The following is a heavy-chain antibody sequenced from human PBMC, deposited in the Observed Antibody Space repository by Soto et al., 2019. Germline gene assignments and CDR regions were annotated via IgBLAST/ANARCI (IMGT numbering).Heavy chain of an antibody. D-gene: IGHD3-10*01. J-gene: IGHJ4*02. V-gene: IGHV3-64*01. CDR2: ISGNGGST. CDR1: GFTFNSYA. CDR3: ARRGYGLYFDY. Sequence: EVPLVESGGGLVQPGGSLRLSCAASGFTFNSYAMHWVRQAPGKGLEYVSAISGNGGSTYYANSVKGRFTISRDNSKNTLYLQMGSLRAEEMAVYYCARRGYGLYFDYWGQGTLVTVSS.